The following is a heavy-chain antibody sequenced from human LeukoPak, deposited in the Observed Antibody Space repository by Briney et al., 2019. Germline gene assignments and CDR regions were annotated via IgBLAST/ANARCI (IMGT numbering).Heavy chain of an antibody. V-gene: IGHV4-39*01. CDR3: VRQNLLVATSNPTFDY. Sequence: SETLSLTCTVSGGSIASSTYYWGWIRQPPGKGLEWIGSIYYSGTTYYNPSLKSRVTISVDTSKNQFSLKVSSVTAADTAVYYCVRQNLLVATSNPTFDYWGQGALVTVSS. CDR2: IYYSGTT. J-gene: IGHJ4*02. D-gene: IGHD5-12*01. CDR1: GGSIASSTYY.